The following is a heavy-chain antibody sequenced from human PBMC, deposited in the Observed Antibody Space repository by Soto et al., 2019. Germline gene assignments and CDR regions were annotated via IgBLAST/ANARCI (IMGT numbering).Heavy chain of an antibody. CDR2: IYYSGST. CDR3: AREALGYRLLGPTYYFDS. D-gene: IGHD5-18*01. V-gene: IGHV4-59*01. Sequence: SETLSLTCTVSGGSIGSYYWSWIRQPPGKGLEWIGNIYYSGSTNYNPSLKSRVTISVDRSKNQFSLKLNSLTAADTAVYYCAREALGYRLLGPTYYFDSWGQGTLVTVSS. J-gene: IGHJ4*02. CDR1: GGSIGSYY.